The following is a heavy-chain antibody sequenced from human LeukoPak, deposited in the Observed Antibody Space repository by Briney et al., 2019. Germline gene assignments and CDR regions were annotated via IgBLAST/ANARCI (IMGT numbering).Heavy chain of an antibody. J-gene: IGHJ4*02. CDR3: ARGYSYGYGGDY. D-gene: IGHD5-18*01. Sequence: ASVKVSCKASGGTFSSYAISWVRQAPGQGLEWMGGIIPIFGTANYAQKFQGRVTITADESTSTAYMELSSLRSEDTAVYYCARGYSYGYGGDYWGQGTLVTVSS. CDR2: IIPIFGTA. CDR1: GGTFSSYA. V-gene: IGHV1-69*01.